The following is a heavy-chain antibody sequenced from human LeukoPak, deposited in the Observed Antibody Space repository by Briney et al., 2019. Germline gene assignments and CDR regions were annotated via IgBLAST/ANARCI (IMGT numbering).Heavy chain of an antibody. CDR1: SGSISSSGYY. J-gene: IGHJ5*02. Sequence: SETLSLTCTVSSGSISSSGYYWGWIRQPPGKGLEWIGNIYYSRSTYYNPSLKSRVAISLDTSKNSFSLKLNSVTAADTAVYFCAIWGTPPRSGGEYVFDPWGQGTLVTVSS. CDR3: AIWGTPPRSGGEYVFDP. CDR2: IYYSRST. D-gene: IGHD4-17*01. V-gene: IGHV4-39*01.